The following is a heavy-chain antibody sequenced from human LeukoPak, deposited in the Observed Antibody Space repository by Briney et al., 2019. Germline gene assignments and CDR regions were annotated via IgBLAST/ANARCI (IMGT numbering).Heavy chain of an antibody. CDR3: ARLGDGDDLRYFDY. D-gene: IGHD5-24*01. J-gene: IGHJ4*02. V-gene: IGHV4-59*08. Sequence: SETLSLTCTVSGDSISGNYWTWIRQPPGKGLEWIGYIYYSGSTNYNASLKSRVTISVSTSKNQFSLKLSSVTAADTAVYYCARLGDGDDLRYFDYWAREHWSPSPQ. CDR2: IYYSGST. CDR1: GDSISGNY.